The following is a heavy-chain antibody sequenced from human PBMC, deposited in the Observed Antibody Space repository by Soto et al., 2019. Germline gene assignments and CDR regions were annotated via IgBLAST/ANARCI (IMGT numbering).Heavy chain of an antibody. CDR1: GFTFSNYA. Sequence: EVQVLESGGGLVQPGGSLRLSCAASGFTFSNYAMSWVRQAPGKGLEWVSTISGSGGNTDYVDSVKGRFTISRNNSKNTWYLQMNSLRAGDTAVYYCAKDPLTVTPYFASWGQGTLVTVSS. CDR3: AKDPLTVTPYFAS. V-gene: IGHV3-23*01. D-gene: IGHD4-17*01. CDR2: ISGSGGNT. J-gene: IGHJ4*02.